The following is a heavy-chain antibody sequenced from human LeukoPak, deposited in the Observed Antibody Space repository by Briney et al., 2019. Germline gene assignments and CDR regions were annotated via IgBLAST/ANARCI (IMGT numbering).Heavy chain of an antibody. CDR3: ARGFDRDYVWGSYRQTTFDY. Sequence: ASVKVSCKASGYTFTGYYMHWVRQAPGQGLEWMGWINPNSGGTNYAQKFQGWVTMTRDTSISTAYMELSRLRSDDTAVYYCARGFDRDYVWGSYRQTTFDYWGQGTLVTVSS. J-gene: IGHJ4*02. D-gene: IGHD3-16*02. V-gene: IGHV1-2*04. CDR2: INPNSGGT. CDR1: GYTFTGYY.